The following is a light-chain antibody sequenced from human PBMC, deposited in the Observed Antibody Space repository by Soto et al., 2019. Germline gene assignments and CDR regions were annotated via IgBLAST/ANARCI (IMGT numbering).Light chain of an antibody. Sequence: DIQMTQSPSSQSASVGDRVTITCRASQSINSYLNWYQQKPGKAPTLLIYAASSLQSGVPSRFSGSGSETDFTLTITRLQPDDFATYYCQQSFSTPRTFGQGTRVDI. V-gene: IGKV1-39*01. CDR2: AAS. J-gene: IGKJ1*01. CDR3: QQSFSTPRT. CDR1: QSINSY.